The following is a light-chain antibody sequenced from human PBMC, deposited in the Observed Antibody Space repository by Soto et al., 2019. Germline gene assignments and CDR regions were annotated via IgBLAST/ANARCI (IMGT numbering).Light chain of an antibody. V-gene: IGKV1-9*01. CDR2: AAS. Sequence: IQLTQYKYSLSASVGDSVTITCRASQGISRYLAWYQQKPGRAPQLLISAASTLQSGVPSRFSGSGSGTHFTLVISSLQPEDFATYYCQQLNTYPVTFGGGTKVDIK. CDR3: QQLNTYPVT. CDR1: QGISRY. J-gene: IGKJ4*01.